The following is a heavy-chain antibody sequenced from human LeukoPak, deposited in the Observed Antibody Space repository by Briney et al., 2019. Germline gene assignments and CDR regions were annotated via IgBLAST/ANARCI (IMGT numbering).Heavy chain of an antibody. CDR1: GFTFSSYS. D-gene: IGHD1-26*01. J-gene: IGHJ4*01. CDR2: ISSSSSYI. Sequence: GSLRLSCAASGFTFSSYSMNWVRQAPGKGLEWVSSISSSSSYIYYADSVKGRFTISRDNAKNSLYLQMNSLRAEDTAVYYCAKGSGTFPGSAFDYWGHGTLVTVSS. V-gene: IGHV3-21*01. CDR3: AKGSGTFPGSAFDY.